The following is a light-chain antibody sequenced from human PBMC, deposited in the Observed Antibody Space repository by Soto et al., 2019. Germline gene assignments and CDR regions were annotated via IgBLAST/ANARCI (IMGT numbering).Light chain of an antibody. CDR1: QGINNN. CDR2: SAS. Sequence: DIQMTQSPSSLSPSVGARFPITCRASQGINNNLAWFQQKPGKAPRSLIYSASSLQSGVPPKFSGSGSGTDFTLTISSLQPEDFATYYCQQTYDTPITFGRGTRLEIK. J-gene: IGKJ5*01. CDR3: QQTYDTPIT. V-gene: IGKV1-16*02.